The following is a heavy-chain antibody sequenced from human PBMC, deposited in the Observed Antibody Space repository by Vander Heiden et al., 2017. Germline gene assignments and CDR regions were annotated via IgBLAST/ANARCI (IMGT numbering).Heavy chain of an antibody. CDR2: ISSSSSYI. Sequence: EVQLVESGGGLVKPGGSLRLSCVVSGFSFSSYSMNWVRQAPGKGLEWVSSISSSSSYIFYADSVKGRFTISRDNAKNSLYLQMNSLRAEDTAVYYCARHVDQPYWGQGTLVTVSS. CDR1: GFSFSSYS. V-gene: IGHV3-21*01. CDR3: ARHVDQPY. D-gene: IGHD5-12*01. J-gene: IGHJ4*02.